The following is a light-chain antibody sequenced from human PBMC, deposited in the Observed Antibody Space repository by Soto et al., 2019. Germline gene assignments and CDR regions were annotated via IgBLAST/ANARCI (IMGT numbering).Light chain of an antibody. CDR2: DAY. CDR3: QQRSDSPPLT. Sequence: EVVLTQSPATLSLSPGDRATLSCRASQSVFGYLAWYQHRPGQAPRLLIYDAYKRATGVPARFSGSGSETDFTLIISSLEPEDFAVYYCQQRSDSPPLTFGGATKVEIK. V-gene: IGKV3-11*01. CDR1: QSVFGY. J-gene: IGKJ4*01.